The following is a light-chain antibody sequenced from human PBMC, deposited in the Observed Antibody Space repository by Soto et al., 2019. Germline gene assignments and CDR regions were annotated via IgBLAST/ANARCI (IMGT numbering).Light chain of an antibody. V-gene: IGKV1-27*01. CDR2: AAS. Sequence: DIQRTQSPSSLSASVGDRVTITCRASQGISNYLAWYQQKPGKVPKLLIYAASTLQSGVPPRFSGSGSRTDLTLTISSLQPEAVAIYYFQKYNSAPRTFGQGTKVEIK. CDR1: QGISNY. J-gene: IGKJ1*01. CDR3: QKYNSAPRT.